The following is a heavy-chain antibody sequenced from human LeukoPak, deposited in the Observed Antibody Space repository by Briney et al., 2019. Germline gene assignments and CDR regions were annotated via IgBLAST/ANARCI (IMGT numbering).Heavy chain of an antibody. CDR1: GGSISSYY. J-gene: IGHJ3*02. D-gene: IGHD2-2*01. CDR3: ASTRWGLAFDI. Sequence: PSETLSLTCTVSGGSISSYYWSWIRQPPGKGLEWLGYIYYSGSTNYNPSLKSRVTISVDTSKNQFSLKLSSVTVADTAVYYCASTRWGLAFDIWGQGTMVTVSS. V-gene: IGHV4-59*01. CDR2: IYYSGST.